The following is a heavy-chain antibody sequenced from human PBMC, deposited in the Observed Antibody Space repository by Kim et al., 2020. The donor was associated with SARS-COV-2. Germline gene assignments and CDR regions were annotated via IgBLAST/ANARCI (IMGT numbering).Heavy chain of an antibody. CDR3: ARAFVSVVRGVIMNGYYYYGMAV. CDR2: INSDGSST. V-gene: IGHV3-74*01. Sequence: GGSLRLSCAASGFTFSSYWMHWVRQAPGKGLVWVSRINSDGSSTSYADSVKGRFTISRDNAKNTLYLQMNSLRAEDTAVYYCARAFVSVVRGVIMNGYYYYGMAVWGQVTTVTVSS. D-gene: IGHD3-10*01. J-gene: IGHJ6*01. CDR1: GFTFSSYW.